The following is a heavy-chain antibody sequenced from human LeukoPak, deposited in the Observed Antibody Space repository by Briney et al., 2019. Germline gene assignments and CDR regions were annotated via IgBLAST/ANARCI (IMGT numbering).Heavy chain of an antibody. Sequence: GGSLRLSCAASGFTFSSYALSWVRQAPGKGLEWVSAISGSGGSRYYAYSEKRRFTISRDDYKTTMYLQMNGLRAEDTAVYYCAKDRTYYDFWSGLYYYYYYMDVWGKGTTVTVSS. CDR2: ISGSGGSR. D-gene: IGHD3-3*01. V-gene: IGHV3-23*01. CDR3: AKDRTYYDFWSGLYYYYYYMDV. J-gene: IGHJ6*03. CDR1: GFTFSSYA.